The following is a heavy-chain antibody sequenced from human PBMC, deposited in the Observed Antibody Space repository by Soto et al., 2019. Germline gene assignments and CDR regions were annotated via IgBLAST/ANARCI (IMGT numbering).Heavy chain of an antibody. J-gene: IGHJ6*02. V-gene: IGHV3-48*03. CDR1: GFTFSSYE. Sequence: GGSLRLSCAASGFTFSSYEMNWVRQAPGKGLEWVSYISSSGSTIYYADSVKGRFTISRDNAKNSLYLQMNSLRAEDTAVYYCARDLRDTAMPSYYYVMDVWGRGTTDTVSS. CDR2: ISSSGSTI. CDR3: ARDLRDTAMPSYYYVMDV. D-gene: IGHD5-18*01.